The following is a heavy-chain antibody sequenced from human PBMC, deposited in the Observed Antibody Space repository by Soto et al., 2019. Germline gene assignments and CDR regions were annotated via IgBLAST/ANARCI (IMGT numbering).Heavy chain of an antibody. D-gene: IGHD3-9*01. CDR3: VTDSYYDILTGFSYFDY. CDR1: GFTFDSYA. Sequence: EVQLVESGGDLVQPGRSLRLACAASGFTFDSYAMHWVRQLPGKGLEWVSGISRSGGDKAYAASVKGRCSISRDNATKSLYLHIDSLRLEDTAVYYCVTDSYYDILTGFSYFDYWGRGTPVTVSS. J-gene: IGHJ4*02. V-gene: IGHV3-9*01. CDR2: ISRSGGDK.